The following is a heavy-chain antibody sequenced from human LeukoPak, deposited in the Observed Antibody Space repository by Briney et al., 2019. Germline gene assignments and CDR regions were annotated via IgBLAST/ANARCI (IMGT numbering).Heavy chain of an antibody. D-gene: IGHD1-26*01. CDR3: ARVRVVGASHDAFDV. J-gene: IGHJ3*01. CDR2: ISSSSSTI. V-gene: IGHV3-48*01. CDR1: GFTFSSYS. Sequence: TGGSLRLSCAASGFTFSSYSMNWVRQAPGKGLEWVSYISSSSSTIYYADSVKGRFTISRDNAKNSLYLQMNSLRAEDTAVYYCARVRVVGASHDAFDVWGQGTMVTVSS.